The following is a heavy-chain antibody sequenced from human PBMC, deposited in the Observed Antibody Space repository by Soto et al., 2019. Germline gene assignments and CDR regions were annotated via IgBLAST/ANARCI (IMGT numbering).Heavy chain of an antibody. V-gene: IGHV4-61*01. CDR3: ARKNGVPDAFDI. D-gene: IGHD4-17*01. J-gene: IGHJ3*02. CDR2: IYYSGST. CDR1: GGSVSSGIYY. Sequence: SETLSLTSTFSGGSVSSGIYYWRWIRQPPGKGLEWIGYIYYSGSTNYNPSLKSRVTISVDTSKNQFSLKLSSVTAVDTAVYYCARKNGVPDAFDIWVQGTMVTVS.